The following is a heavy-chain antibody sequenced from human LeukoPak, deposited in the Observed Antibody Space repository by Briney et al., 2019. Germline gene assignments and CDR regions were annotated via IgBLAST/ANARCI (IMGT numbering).Heavy chain of an antibody. CDR1: GFTFSSYS. CDR3: ARVIYFSGGSCYSGAFDI. D-gene: IGHD2-15*01. Sequence: PGGSLRLSCAASGFTFSSYSMNWVRQAPGKGLEWVSSISSSSYIYYADSVKGRFTISRDNAKNSLYLQMNSLRAEDTAVYYCARVIYFSGGSCYSGAFDIWGQGTMVTVSS. V-gene: IGHV3-21*01. J-gene: IGHJ3*02. CDR2: ISSSSYI.